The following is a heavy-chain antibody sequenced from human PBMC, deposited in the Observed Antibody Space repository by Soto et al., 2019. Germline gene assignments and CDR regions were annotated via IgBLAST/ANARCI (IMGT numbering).Heavy chain of an antibody. CDR2: ISYDGSKK. Sequence: QVQLVESGGGVVQPGRSLRLSCAASGFTFSNYAIHWVRQAPGKGLEWVAVISYDGSKKYYADSVKGRFTISRDNSKSTLYLQMNSLRVEDTAVYYCAKDYLGSSAMFDYWGQGTLVTVSS. CDR1: GFTFSNYA. CDR3: AKDYLGSSAMFDY. J-gene: IGHJ4*02. D-gene: IGHD3-22*01. V-gene: IGHV3-30-3*01.